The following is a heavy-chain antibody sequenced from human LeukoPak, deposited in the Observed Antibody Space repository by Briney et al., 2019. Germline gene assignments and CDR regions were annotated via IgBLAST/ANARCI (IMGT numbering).Heavy chain of an antibody. J-gene: IGHJ4*02. D-gene: IGHD3-10*01. Sequence: SGGSLRLSCVASGFPFRSYALAWVRLAAGKGLECVSVISDESETTYSDSVKGRFTISRGNSKNTLYLQMNSLRAEDTAVYYCAKPGEFFKSFFDYWGQGTLVTVSS. CDR2: ISDESETT. CDR3: AKPGEFFKSFFDY. V-gene: IGHV3-23*01. CDR1: GFPFRSYA.